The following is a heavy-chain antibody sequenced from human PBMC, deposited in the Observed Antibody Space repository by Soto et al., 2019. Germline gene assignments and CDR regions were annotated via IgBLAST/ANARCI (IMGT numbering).Heavy chain of an antibody. D-gene: IGHD2-15*01. CDR3: VCVVVAATPYYYYGMDV. CDR2: IIPIFGTA. V-gene: IGHV1-69*13. J-gene: IGHJ6*02. Sequence: ASVKLSCKASGGTVSSYAISWVRQAPGQGLEWMGGIIPIFGTANYAQKFQGRVTITADESTSTAYMELSSLRSEDTAVYYCVCVVVAATPYYYYGMDVWGQGTTVTVSS. CDR1: GGTVSSYA.